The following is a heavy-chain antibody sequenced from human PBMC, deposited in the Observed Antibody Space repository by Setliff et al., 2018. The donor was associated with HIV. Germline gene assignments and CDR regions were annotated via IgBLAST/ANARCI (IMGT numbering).Heavy chain of an antibody. V-gene: IGHV4-38-2*01. D-gene: IGHD3-22*01. Sequence: PSETLSLTCAVSDYSISSGSYWGWIRQPPGKGLEWIGSIYHSGNTYYNPSLKSRVTLSVDTSKNQFSLKLSSVTAADTAVYYCASSSPGYYSLDYWGQGTLVTVSS. CDR3: ASSSPGYYSLDY. J-gene: IGHJ4*02. CDR1: DYSISSGSY. CDR2: IYHSGNT.